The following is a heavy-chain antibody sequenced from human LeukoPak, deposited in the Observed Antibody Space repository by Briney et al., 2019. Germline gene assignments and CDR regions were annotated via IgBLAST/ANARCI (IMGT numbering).Heavy chain of an antibody. CDR3: ARDRYDILTGIYYFDY. CDR2: IIPIFGTA. CDR1: GGTFSSYA. J-gene: IGHJ4*02. Sequence: SVKVSCKASGGTFSSYAISWVRQAPGQGLEWMGGIIPIFGTANYAQKFQGRVTITADESTGTAYMELSSLRSEDTAVYYCARDRYDILTGIYYFDYWGQGTLVTVSS. V-gene: IGHV1-69*01. D-gene: IGHD3-9*01.